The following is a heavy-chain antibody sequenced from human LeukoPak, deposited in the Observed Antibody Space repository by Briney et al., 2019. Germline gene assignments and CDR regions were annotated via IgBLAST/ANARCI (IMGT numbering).Heavy chain of an antibody. Sequence: SQTLSLTCAISGDDVSNNNAAWNWIRQSPSRGLEWLGRTYYRSKWYNEYAASVKSRITVKSDTSKNQFSLQLNSVTPEDTAVYYCASTHGPIDHWGQGTLVTVSS. CDR2: TYYRSKWYN. J-gene: IGHJ5*02. CDR3: ASTHGPIDH. V-gene: IGHV6-1*01. D-gene: IGHD2-8*01. CDR1: GDDVSNNNAA.